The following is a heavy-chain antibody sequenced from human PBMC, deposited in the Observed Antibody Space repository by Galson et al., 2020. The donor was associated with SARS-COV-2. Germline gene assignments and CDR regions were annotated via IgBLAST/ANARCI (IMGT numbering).Heavy chain of an antibody. CDR2: ISSSGSTI. J-gene: IGHJ3*02. D-gene: IGHD6-19*01. CDR1: GFTFSSYE. V-gene: IGHV3-48*03. Sequence: GGSLRLSCAASGFTFSSYEMNWVRQAPGKGLEWVSYISSSGSTIYYADSVKGRLTISRDNAKNSLYLQMNSLRAEDTAVYYCARSPRGVLAVAADDAFDIWGQGTMVTVSS. CDR3: ARSPRGVLAVAADDAFDI.